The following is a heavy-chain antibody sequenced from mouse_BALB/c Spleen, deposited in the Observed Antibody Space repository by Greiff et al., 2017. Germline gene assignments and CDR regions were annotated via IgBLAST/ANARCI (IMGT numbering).Heavy chain of an antibody. D-gene: IGHD1-2*01. CDR2: IYPGDGDT. CDR3: ARSDTAHFDY. J-gene: IGHJ2*01. V-gene: IGHV1-82*01. CDR1: GYAFSSSW. Sequence: QVQLKESGPELVKPGASVKISCKASGYAFSSSWMNWVKQRPGQGLEWIGRIYPGDGDTNYNGKFKGKATLTADKSSSTAYMQLSSLTSVDSAVYCCARSDTAHFDYWGQGTTLTVSS.